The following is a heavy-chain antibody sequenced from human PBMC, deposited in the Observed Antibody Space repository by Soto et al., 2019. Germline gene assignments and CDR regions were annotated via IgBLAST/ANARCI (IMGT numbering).Heavy chain of an antibody. CDR1: GFTFSSYV. CDR3: AKGGPDCASTTCYLLVAFDI. D-gene: IGHD2-2*01. V-gene: IGHV3-30*18. Sequence: QVQLVQSGGGVVQPGRSLRLSCAASGFTFSSYVTHWVRQAPGKGLEWVAVISHDGNNKYYADSVKGRFTISRDNSTNTLYLQMNSLRTEDTAVYYCAKGGPDCASTTCYLLVAFDIWGQGTMVTVSS. CDR2: ISHDGNNK. J-gene: IGHJ3*02.